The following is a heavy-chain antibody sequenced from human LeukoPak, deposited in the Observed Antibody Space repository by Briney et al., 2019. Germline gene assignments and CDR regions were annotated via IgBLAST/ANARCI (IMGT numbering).Heavy chain of an antibody. CDR2: IYPRGST. CDR1: GASISSYY. J-gene: IGHJ4*02. V-gene: IGHV4-4*09. Sequence: KPSETLSLTCTVSGASISSYYWTWIRQPPGKGLEWIGYIYPRGSTYYNPSLKSRVILSLDKSANQFSLNLSSVTAADTAVYYCARFSPRAMGNYLDFWGQGTLVTVSS. D-gene: IGHD7-27*01. CDR3: ARFSPRAMGNYLDF.